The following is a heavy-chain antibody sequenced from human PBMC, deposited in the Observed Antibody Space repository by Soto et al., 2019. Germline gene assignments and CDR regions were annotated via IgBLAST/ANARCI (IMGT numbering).Heavy chain of an antibody. J-gene: IGHJ5*02. CDR3: ARDRIVVVVAGWFDH. CDR2: ISAYNGNT. D-gene: IGHD2-15*01. CDR1: VYTFTSYG. V-gene: IGHV1-18*04. Sequence: GXSLKVSCKASVYTFTSYGISWVRQAPGQGLEWMGWISAYNGNTNYAQKLQGRVTMTTDTSTSTAYMELRSLRSDDTAVYYCARDRIVVVVAGWFDHWGQGNLVTVSS.